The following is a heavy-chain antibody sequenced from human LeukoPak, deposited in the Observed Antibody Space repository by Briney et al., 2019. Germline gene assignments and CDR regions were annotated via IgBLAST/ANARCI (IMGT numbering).Heavy chain of an antibody. D-gene: IGHD5-24*01. V-gene: IGHV5-10-1*01. CDR3: ARHIGPDGPPGDY. CDR1: GYSFISYW. Sequence: GDSLKISCKGTGYSFISYWISWVRQMPGKGLEWMGRIDPSDSYTNYSPSFQGHVTISADKSVSTAYLQWSSLKASDTAMYYCARHIGPDGPPGDYWGQGTLVTVSS. J-gene: IGHJ4*02. CDR2: IDPSDSYT.